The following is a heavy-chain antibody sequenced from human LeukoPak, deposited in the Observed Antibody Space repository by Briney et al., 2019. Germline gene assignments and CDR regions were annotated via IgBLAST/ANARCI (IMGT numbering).Heavy chain of an antibody. D-gene: IGHD3-3*01. CDR1: GFTFSNYA. V-gene: IGHV3-23*01. Sequence: GSLRLSCAVSGFTFSNYAMSWARQAPGKGLEWVSTISGSGGSTYYADSVKGRFTISRDNSKNTLYLQMNSLRAEDTAVYYCAKGHDFWSGYYLDYWGQGTLVTVSS. J-gene: IGHJ4*02. CDR3: AKGHDFWSGYYLDY. CDR2: ISGSGGST.